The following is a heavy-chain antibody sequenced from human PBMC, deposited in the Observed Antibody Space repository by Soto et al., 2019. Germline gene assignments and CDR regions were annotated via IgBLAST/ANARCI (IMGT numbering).Heavy chain of an antibody. V-gene: IGHV3-33*01. Sequence: QVQLVESGGGVVQPGRSLRLSCAASGFTFRSYGMHWVRQAPGKGLEWVAVIWYDGSNKYYADSVKGRFTISRDNSKNTLYLQMNSLRAEDTAVYYCARTVGATNWFDPWGQGTLVTVSS. J-gene: IGHJ5*02. CDR2: IWYDGSNK. CDR1: GFTFRSYG. D-gene: IGHD1-26*01. CDR3: ARTVGATNWFDP.